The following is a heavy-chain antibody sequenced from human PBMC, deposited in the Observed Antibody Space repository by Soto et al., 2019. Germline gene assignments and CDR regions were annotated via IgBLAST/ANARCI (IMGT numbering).Heavy chain of an antibody. J-gene: IGHJ3*01. CDR1: GGSFRSSA. CDR3: ARLRRDWGDAFDL. V-gene: IGHV1-69*01. Sequence: QVQLVQSGAEVKEPGSSVKVSCKASGGSFRSSAISWVRQAPVQGLEWMGEIIPVFDKANYAQKLQGRLLITADEPTGTVSMELSSLTSEDTAVYFGARLRRDWGDAFDLWGRGTIVTVSS. CDR2: IIPVFDKA. D-gene: IGHD3-16*01.